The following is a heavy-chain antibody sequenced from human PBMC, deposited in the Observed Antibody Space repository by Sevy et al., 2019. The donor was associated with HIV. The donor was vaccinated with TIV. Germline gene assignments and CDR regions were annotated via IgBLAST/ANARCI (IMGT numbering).Heavy chain of an antibody. CDR1: GYTFTGYY. J-gene: IGHJ6*02. V-gene: IGHV1-2*06. CDR2: INPNSGGT. CDR3: AREGGSSWYDYYYYGMDV. Sequence: ASVKVSCKASGYTFTGYYMHWVRQAPGQGLEWMGRINPNSGGTNYAQKFQGRVTMTRETSISTAYMELSRLRSDDTAVYYCAREGGSSWYDYYYYGMDVWGQGTTVTVSS. D-gene: IGHD6-13*01.